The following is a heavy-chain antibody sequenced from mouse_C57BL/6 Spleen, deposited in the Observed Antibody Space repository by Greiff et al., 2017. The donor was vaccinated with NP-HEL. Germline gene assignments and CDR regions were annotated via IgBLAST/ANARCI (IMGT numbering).Heavy chain of an antibody. CDR1: GFTFTDYY. V-gene: IGHV7-3*01. Sequence: EVQGVESGGGLVQPGGSLSLSCAASGFTFTDYYMSWVRQPPGKALEWLGFIRNKANGYTTEYSASVKGRFTISRDNSQSILYLQMNALRAEDSATYYCARFLAGYYYFDYWGQGTTLTVSS. CDR3: ARFLAGYYYFDY. D-gene: IGHD2-3*01. CDR2: IRNKANGYTT. J-gene: IGHJ2*01.